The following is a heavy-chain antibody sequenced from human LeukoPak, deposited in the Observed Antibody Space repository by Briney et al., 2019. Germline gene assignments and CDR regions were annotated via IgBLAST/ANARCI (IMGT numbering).Heavy chain of an antibody. J-gene: IGHJ6*03. CDR1: GGTFSSYA. CDR2: IIPIFGAA. CDR3: ARDLCSGGSCYPPRFYYMDV. V-gene: IGHV1-69*13. Sequence: ASVKVSCKASGGTFSSYAISWVRQAPGQGLEWMGGIIPIFGAANYAQKFQGRVTITADESTSTAYMELSSLRSEDTAVYYCARDLCSGGSCYPPRFYYMDVWGKGTTVTVSS. D-gene: IGHD2-15*01.